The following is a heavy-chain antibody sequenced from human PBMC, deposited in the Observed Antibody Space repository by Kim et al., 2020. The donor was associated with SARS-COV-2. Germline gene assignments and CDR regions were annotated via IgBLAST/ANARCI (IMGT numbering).Heavy chain of an antibody. CDR3: ARGRAGVVPSPIMGLGPYYDYYALDV. V-gene: IGHV4-34*01. CDR2: IDHSGAP. Sequence: SETLSLTCAVYIGTFSDYRWTWIRQSPGKGLEWLGDIDHSGAPNYNPSLKSRVAISVDTSKNQFSLKVKSMTVADTAVYFCARGRAGVVPSPIMGLGPYYDYYALDVWGQGTTVTVSS. D-gene: IGHD3-3*01. J-gene: IGHJ6*02. CDR1: IGTFSDYR.